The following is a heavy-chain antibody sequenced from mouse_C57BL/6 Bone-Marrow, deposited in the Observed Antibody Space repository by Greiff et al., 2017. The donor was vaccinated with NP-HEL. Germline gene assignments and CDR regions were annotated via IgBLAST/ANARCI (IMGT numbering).Heavy chain of an antibody. Sequence: QVQLQQPGAELVMPGASVKLSCKASGYTFTSYWMHWVKQRPGQGLEWIGEIDPSDSYTTYNQKFKGKSTLTVDKSSSTAYMQLSSLTSEDSAVYYCARENYYGSSYGYFDVWGTGTTVTVSS. D-gene: IGHD1-1*01. CDR2: IDPSDSYT. CDR3: ARENYYGSSYGYFDV. J-gene: IGHJ1*03. CDR1: GYTFTSYW. V-gene: IGHV1-69*01.